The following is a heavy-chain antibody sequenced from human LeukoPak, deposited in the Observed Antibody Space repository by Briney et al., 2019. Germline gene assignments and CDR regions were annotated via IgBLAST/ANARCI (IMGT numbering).Heavy chain of an antibody. Sequence: ASVKVSCKASGYTFTSYDISWVRQAPGQGLEWMGWISAYNGNTNYAQKLQGRVTMTTDTSTSTAYMELRSLRSDDTAVYYCASGYSSSWYGAFDIWGQGTMVTVSS. V-gene: IGHV1-18*01. CDR1: GYTFTSYD. CDR3: ASGYSSSWYGAFDI. CDR2: ISAYNGNT. J-gene: IGHJ3*02. D-gene: IGHD6-13*01.